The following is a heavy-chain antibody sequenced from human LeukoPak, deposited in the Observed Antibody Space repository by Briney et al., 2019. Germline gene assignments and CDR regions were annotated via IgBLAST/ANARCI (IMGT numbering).Heavy chain of an antibody. CDR3: ARHIGGGIEDMDV. Sequence: SETLSLTRTVSGGSIGTYYWSWVRQSPGKGLEWIGYIYVTGNRYNPYLQSRVTISVDTSRNQFFLKMSSVTAADAAVYYCARHIGGGIEDMDVWGKGTKVTVSS. D-gene: IGHD3-16*02. CDR2: IYVTGN. CDR1: GGSIGTYY. V-gene: IGHV4-59*08. J-gene: IGHJ6*03.